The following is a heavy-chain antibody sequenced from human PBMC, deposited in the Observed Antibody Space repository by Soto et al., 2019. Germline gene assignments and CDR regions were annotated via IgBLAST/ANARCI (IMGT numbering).Heavy chain of an antibody. D-gene: IGHD3-3*02. J-gene: IGHJ4*02. CDR2: ISSSGRAI. V-gene: IGHV3-48*03. CDR3: VARRWLQSFFDY. Sequence: WGSLVLSCASSGISFEIYAMNWVRQAPGKGLEWISYISSSGRAIYYAESVKGRFTISRDTVKNSMFLHMDSLRVEDTAVYYCVARRWLQSFFDYWGKGNQVTVS. CDR1: GISFEIYA.